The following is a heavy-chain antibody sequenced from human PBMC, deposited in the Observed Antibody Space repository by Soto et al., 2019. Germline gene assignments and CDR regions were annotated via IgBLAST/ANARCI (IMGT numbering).Heavy chain of an antibody. Sequence: TGGSMIHSCGSSGFTFSGYGRSWIRQTPGKGLEWVSSISSSSSYIYYADSVKGRFTISRDNAKNSLYLQMNSLRAEDTAVYYCARDHDIVVGGGFDAFDIWGQGTMVTVSS. V-gene: IGHV3-21*01. D-gene: IGHD2-2*01. CDR1: GFTFSGYG. J-gene: IGHJ3*02. CDR2: ISSSSSYI. CDR3: ARDHDIVVGGGFDAFDI.